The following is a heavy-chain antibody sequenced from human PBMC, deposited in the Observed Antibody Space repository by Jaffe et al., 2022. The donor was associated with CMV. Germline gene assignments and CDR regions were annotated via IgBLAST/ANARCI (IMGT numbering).Heavy chain of an antibody. CDR2: ISWNSGSI. V-gene: IGHV3-9*01. J-gene: IGHJ3*02. D-gene: IGHD6-13*01. Sequence: EVQLVESGGGLVQPGRSLRLSCAASGFTFDDYAMHWVRQAPGKGLEWVSGISWNSGSIGYADSVKGRFTISRDNAKNSLYLQMNSLRAEDTALYYCAKGHARLAAAGPGANDAFDIWGQGTMVTVSS. CDR1: GFTFDDYA. CDR3: AKGHARLAAAGPGANDAFDI.